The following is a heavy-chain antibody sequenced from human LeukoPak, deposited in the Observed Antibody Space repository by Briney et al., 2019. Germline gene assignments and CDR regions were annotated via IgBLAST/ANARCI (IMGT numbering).Heavy chain of an antibody. J-gene: IGHJ4*02. CDR1: GFTFSIYS. D-gene: IGHD6-13*01. CDR3: AREEGKQQMQAFDY. Sequence: GGSLRLSCAASGFTFSIYSMNWVRQAPGRGLEWLSSIGGSSTSIYYAGSVQGRFTISRDNAKNSLYLQMNGLRAEDSAVYYCAREEGKQQMQAFDYWGQGTLVTVSS. V-gene: IGHV3-21*01. CDR2: IGGSSTSI.